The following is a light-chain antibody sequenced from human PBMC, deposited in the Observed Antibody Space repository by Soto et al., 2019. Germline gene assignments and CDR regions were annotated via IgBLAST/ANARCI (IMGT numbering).Light chain of an antibody. V-gene: IGLV2-14*01. CDR3: SSYATGTTLV. CDR2: AVS. Sequence: QSVLTQPASVSGSPGQSITISCTGTSSDVGAYKYVTWHQQSPGKAPKLILFAVSNRPSGVSSRFSGSRSGNTASLTISGLHPEDEGYYYCSSYATGTTLVFGGGTKLTVL. CDR1: SSDVGAYKY. J-gene: IGLJ2*01.